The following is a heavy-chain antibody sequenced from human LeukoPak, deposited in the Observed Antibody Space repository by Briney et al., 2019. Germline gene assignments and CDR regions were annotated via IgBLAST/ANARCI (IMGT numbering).Heavy chain of an antibody. J-gene: IGHJ3*02. Sequence: PGGSLRLSCAASGFTFSTYAIHWVRRAPGKGLEWVAVISYDGSNTYYADSVKGRFTISRDNSKNTLYLQMTSLRAEDTAVYYCARGLYYYDSSGYYGDTFDIWGQGTMVTVSS. CDR3: ARGLYYYDSSGYYGDTFDI. V-gene: IGHV3-30-3*01. CDR1: GFTFSTYA. D-gene: IGHD3-22*01. CDR2: ISYDGSNT.